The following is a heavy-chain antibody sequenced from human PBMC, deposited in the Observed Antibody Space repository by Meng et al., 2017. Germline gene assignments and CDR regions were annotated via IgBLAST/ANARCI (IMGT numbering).Heavy chain of an antibody. Sequence: QVQLVQSGAEVKGAGASVKVSCKASGYTFTSYAMHWVRQAPGQSLEWMGWLNAGNGDTKYSQKFQGRVTITRDSSASTAYMELSSLRSEDTAVYYCARDSCTGGICYRGSFDYWAQGTLVTVSS. D-gene: IGHD2-15*01. CDR3: ARDSCTGGICYRGSFDY. V-gene: IGHV1-3*01. J-gene: IGHJ4*02. CDR2: LNAGNGDT. CDR1: GYTFTSYA.